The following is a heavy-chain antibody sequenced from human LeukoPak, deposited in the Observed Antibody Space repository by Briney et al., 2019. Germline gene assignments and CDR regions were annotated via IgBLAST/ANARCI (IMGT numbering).Heavy chain of an antibody. J-gene: IGHJ4*02. D-gene: IGHD6-19*01. CDR3: ASFTRSTWYSSGN. CDR1: GFTFSSYA. CDR2: ISGSGGST. Sequence: GGSLRLSCAASGFTFSSYAMSWVRQAPGKGMEWVSAISGSGGSTYYAVSVKGRFPISRDNSKNTLYLQMTSLRAEDTAVYYCASFTRSTWYSSGNWGQGTLLTVSS. V-gene: IGHV3-23*01.